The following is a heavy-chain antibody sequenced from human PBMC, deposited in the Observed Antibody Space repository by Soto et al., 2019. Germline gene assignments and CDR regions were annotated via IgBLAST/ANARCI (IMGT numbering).Heavy chain of an antibody. Sequence: SVKVSCKASGGTFSSYAISWVRQAPGQGLEWMGGIIPIFGTANYAQKFQGRVTITADESTSTAYMELSSLRSEDTAVYYCARVWGEISTSLLTHYYYGMAVWVQGTTVTVSS. CDR3: ARVWGEISTSLLTHYYYGMAV. J-gene: IGHJ6*02. V-gene: IGHV1-69*13. D-gene: IGHD2-2*01. CDR1: GGTFSSYA. CDR2: IIPIFGTA.